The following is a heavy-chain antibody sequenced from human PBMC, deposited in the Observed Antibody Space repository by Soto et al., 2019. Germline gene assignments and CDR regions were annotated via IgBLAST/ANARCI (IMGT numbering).Heavy chain of an antibody. CDR1: GFTFSSYG. V-gene: IGHV3-30*18. D-gene: IGHD2-2*01. J-gene: IGHJ4*02. Sequence: PGGSLRLSCAASGFTFSSYGMHWVRQAPGKGLEWVAVISYDGSNKYYADSVKGRFTISRDNSKNTLYLQMNSLRAEDTAVYYCAKGGAPWNENLGYCSSTSCQYFDYWGQGTLVTVSS. CDR2: ISYDGSNK. CDR3: AKGGAPWNENLGYCSSTSCQYFDY.